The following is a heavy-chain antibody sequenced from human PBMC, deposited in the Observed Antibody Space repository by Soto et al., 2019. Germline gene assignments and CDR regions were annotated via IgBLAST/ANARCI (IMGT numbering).Heavy chain of an antibody. CDR1: GGSINNNDYY. J-gene: IGHJ2*01. V-gene: IGHV4-30-4*01. CDR2: VYYSASS. D-gene: IGHD3-22*01. Sequence: QLQESGPGLLKPSQTLSLTCAVSGGSINNNDYYWSWIRQTPGKDLEWIGYVYYSASSDYFPSLKRRLCISIDKSKNQFHLKLNSVTAAYTATDYCARMSYFYDKWYFDLGGRGTLVTVSS. CDR3: ARMSYFYDKWYFDL.